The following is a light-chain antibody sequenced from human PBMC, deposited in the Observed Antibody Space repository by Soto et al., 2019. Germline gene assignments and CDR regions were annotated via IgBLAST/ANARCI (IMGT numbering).Light chain of an antibody. J-gene: IGKJ4*01. V-gene: IGKV1D-16*01. CDR1: QDINSY. Sequence: DVQMTQSPSSLSASVGDRVTITCRASQDINSYLAWYQQKPGNAPKSLIYAASSLQTGVPSRFSGSDSGTDFTLTISNLEPEVSANYSCQQYNIYPLTFGGGTKVEIK. CDR3: QQYNIYPLT. CDR2: AAS.